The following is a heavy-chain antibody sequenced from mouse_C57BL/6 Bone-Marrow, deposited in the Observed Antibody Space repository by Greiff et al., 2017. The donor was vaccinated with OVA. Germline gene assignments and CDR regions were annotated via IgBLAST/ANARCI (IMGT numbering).Heavy chain of an antibody. J-gene: IGHJ4*01. D-gene: IGHD2-3*01. V-gene: IGHV1-55*01. CDR1: GYTFTSYW. Sequence: QVQLQQPGAELVKPGASVKMSCKASGYTFTSYWITWVKQRPGQGLEWIGDIYPGSGSTNYNEKFKSKATLTVDTSSSTAYMQLSSLTSEDSAVYYCARSGWLLPHYYAMDYWGQGTSVTVSS. CDR2: IYPGSGST. CDR3: ARSGWLLPHYYAMDY.